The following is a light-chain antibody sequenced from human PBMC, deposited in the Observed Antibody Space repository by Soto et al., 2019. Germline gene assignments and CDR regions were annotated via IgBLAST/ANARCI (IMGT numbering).Light chain of an antibody. Sequence: DIQLTQSPSFLSASVGDRVTITCRASQGISSYLAWYQQKPGKAPKLLIYAASTLQSGVPSRFSGSGSGTEFTLTISSLQSEDFAVYYCQQYNNWPPWTFGQGTKVEIK. CDR2: AAS. V-gene: IGKV1-9*01. CDR3: QQYNNWPPWT. CDR1: QGISSY. J-gene: IGKJ1*01.